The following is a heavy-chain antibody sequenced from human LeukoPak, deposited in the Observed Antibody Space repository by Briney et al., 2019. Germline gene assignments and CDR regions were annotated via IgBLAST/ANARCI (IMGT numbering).Heavy chain of an antibody. D-gene: IGHD5-18*01. CDR3: ARDHVDTDAFDI. CDR1: GLTVSSNY. J-gene: IGHJ3*02. CDR2: LYSGGSA. Sequence: GGSLRLSCAASGLTVSSNYMSWVRQTPEKGLEWVSILYSGGSAYYPDSLSGRFTISRDNSKNTLYLQMNSLRAEDTAVYYCARDHVDTDAFDIWGQGTMVTVSS. V-gene: IGHV3-66*01.